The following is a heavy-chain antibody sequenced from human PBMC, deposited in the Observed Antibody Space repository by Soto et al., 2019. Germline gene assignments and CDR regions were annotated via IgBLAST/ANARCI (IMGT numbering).Heavy chain of an antibody. CDR3: ARRYGGAVDY. J-gene: IGHJ4*02. Sequence: QVQLQESGPGLVKPSETLSLTCTVSGGSISNYYLSWIRQPPGKGLEWLGYIYFSGSTNYSPSLKNRVNLSVDTSKNQFSLKLSSVTAADTAGYYCARRYGGAVDYWGQGTLVTVSS. CDR1: GGSISNYY. D-gene: IGHD3-10*01. CDR2: IYFSGST. V-gene: IGHV4-59*08.